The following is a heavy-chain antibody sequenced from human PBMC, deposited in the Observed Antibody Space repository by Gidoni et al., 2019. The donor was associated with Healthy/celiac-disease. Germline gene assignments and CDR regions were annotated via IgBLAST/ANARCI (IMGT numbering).Heavy chain of an antibody. CDR2: IYYSGST. CDR3: AGKPSDAYCGGDCYGY. D-gene: IGHD2-21*01. V-gene: IGHV4-59*01. CDR1: VGPISSYY. J-gene: IGHJ4*02. Sequence: QVQLQVSGSGLVKPSEHLSLTCTVSVGPISSYYWSWIRQRPGKGLEWIGYIYYSGSTNYNPALENRGIITVDESKNQFSLKLSYVTAADTAVDYYAGKPSDAYCGGDCYGYWGQGTLVTVSS.